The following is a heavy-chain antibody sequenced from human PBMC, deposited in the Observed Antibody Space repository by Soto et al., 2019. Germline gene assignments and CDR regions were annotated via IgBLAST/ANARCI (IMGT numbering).Heavy chain of an antibody. CDR3: ASHLYYDVLTGYYKRRWFDA. D-gene: IGHD3-9*01. J-gene: IGHJ5*02. CDR1: NGSFNNSVL. V-gene: IGHV4-4*02. CDR2: IYHTGST. Sequence: QVQLQESGPGLLKPSGTLSLTCGVSNGSFNNSVLWTWVRQPPGKGLECIGEIYHTGSTNYNPSLNTRATITLDKSKTQLCLTMTFVTDADTAVYFCASHLYYDVLTGYYKRRWFDAWGQGTLVTVSS.